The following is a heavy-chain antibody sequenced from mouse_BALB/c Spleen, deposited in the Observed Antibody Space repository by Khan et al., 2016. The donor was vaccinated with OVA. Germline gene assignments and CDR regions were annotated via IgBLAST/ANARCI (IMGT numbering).Heavy chain of an antibody. CDR2: INPRSGYT. J-gene: IGHJ4*01. D-gene: IGHD2-14*01. CDR3: ARRTTEYALDY. Sequence: QVQLQQSGAELARPGASVKMSCKASGYTFTSHTMHWVKQRPGQGLEWIGYINPRSGYTQYNQKFNDKATLTADISSSTAHMQLSSLTSEDSAVYYCARRTTEYALDYWGQGTSVTVSS. CDR1: GYTFTSHT. V-gene: IGHV1-4*01.